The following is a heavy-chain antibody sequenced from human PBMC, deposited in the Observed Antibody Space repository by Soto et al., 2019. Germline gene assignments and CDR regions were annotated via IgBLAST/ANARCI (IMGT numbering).Heavy chain of an antibody. J-gene: IGHJ3*02. Sequence: GASVKVSCKASGYTFTSYYMHWVRQAPGQGLEWMGIINPSGGSTSYAQKFQGRVTMTRDTSTSTVYMELSSLRSEDTAVYYCARSPTYYFGSGSYDAFDIWGQGTMVTVSS. CDR2: INPSGGST. V-gene: IGHV1-46*03. D-gene: IGHD3-10*01. CDR1: GYTFTSYY. CDR3: ARSPTYYFGSGSYDAFDI.